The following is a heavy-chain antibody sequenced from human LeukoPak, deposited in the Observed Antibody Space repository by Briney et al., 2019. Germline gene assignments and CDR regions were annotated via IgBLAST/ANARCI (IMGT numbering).Heavy chain of an antibody. V-gene: IGHV3-21*01. Sequence: GGSLRLSCAASGFAFSSYSMNWVRQAPGKGLEWVSSSSSSSSYIYYADSVKGRFTISRDNAKNSLYLQMNSLRAEDTAVYYCARDASIAAAGTVGWFDPWGQGTLVTVSS. CDR1: GFAFSSYS. J-gene: IGHJ5*02. CDR3: ARDASIAAAGTVGWFDP. D-gene: IGHD6-13*01. CDR2: SSSSSSYI.